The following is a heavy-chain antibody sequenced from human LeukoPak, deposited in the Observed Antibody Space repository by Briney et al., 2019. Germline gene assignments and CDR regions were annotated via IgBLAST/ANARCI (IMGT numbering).Heavy chain of an antibody. J-gene: IGHJ5*02. V-gene: IGHV5-51*01. CDR3: ARDQSWPHNWFDP. CDR1: GYSFTSYW. Sequence: GESLKISCKGSGYSFTSYWIGWVRQMPGKGLEWMGIIYPGDSDTRYSPSFQGQVTISADKAISTAYLQWSSLKASDTAMYYCARDQSWPHNWFDPWGQGTLVTVSS. CDR2: IYPGDSDT.